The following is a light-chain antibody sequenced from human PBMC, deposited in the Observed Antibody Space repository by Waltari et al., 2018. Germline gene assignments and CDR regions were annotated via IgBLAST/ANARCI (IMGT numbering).Light chain of an antibody. J-gene: IGKJ5*01. Sequence: DIQMTQSPSSMSASVGDRVPITCRASQGIGSWLAWYQQKPGEAPKLLIYGASTLQSGVPSRFSGSGSGTYFTLTISSLQPEDFATYYCQHANSFPRNFGQGTRLEIK. V-gene: IGKV1-12*01. CDR2: GAS. CDR1: QGIGSW. CDR3: QHANSFPRN.